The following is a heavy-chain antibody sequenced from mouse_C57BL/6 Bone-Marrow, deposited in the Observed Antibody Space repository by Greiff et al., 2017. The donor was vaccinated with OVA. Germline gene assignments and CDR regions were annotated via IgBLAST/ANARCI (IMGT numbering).Heavy chain of an antibody. J-gene: IGHJ4*01. V-gene: IGHV1-53*01. D-gene: IGHD3-2*02. Sequence: QVQLQQPGTELVKPGASVKLSCKASGYTFTSYWMHWVKQRPGQGLEWIGNINPSNGGTNYNEKFKSKATLTVDKSSSTAYMQLSSLTSEDSAVYYCARWAQAKGDYYAMDYWGQGTSGTVSS. CDR2: INPSNGGT. CDR3: ARWAQAKGDYYAMDY. CDR1: GYTFTSYW.